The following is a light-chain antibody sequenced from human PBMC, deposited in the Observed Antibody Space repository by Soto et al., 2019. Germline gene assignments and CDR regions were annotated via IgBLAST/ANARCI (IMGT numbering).Light chain of an antibody. Sequence: AIPLTQSPSSLSASVGDRVTITCRASQGISSALGWYQQKPGKTPKLLIYDASTLQSGVPLRFSGSGSGTDFTLTISRMQPEDFATYYCQQFNSYPLTFGGGTKVEIK. CDR3: QQFNSYPLT. V-gene: IGKV1-13*02. J-gene: IGKJ4*01. CDR2: DAS. CDR1: QGISSA.